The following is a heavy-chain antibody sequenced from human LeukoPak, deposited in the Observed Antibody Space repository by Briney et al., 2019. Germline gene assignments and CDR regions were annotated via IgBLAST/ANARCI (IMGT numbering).Heavy chain of an antibody. CDR2: IYYTGST. CDR1: GASISSGGYF. Sequence: SETLSLTCTVSGASISSGGYFWSWNRQHPGKGLEWIGYIYYTGSTYYNPSLKSRATITVDTSIDQLSLKLSSVTAADTAVYYCARYSSRSFYFDYWGQGTLVTVSS. V-gene: IGHV4-31*03. J-gene: IGHJ4*02. D-gene: IGHD6-19*01. CDR3: ARYSSRSFYFDY.